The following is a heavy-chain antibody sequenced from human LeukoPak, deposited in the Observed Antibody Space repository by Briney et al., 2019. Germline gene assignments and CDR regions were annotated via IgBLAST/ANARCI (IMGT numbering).Heavy chain of an antibody. CDR1: GGSISSSSYY. J-gene: IGHJ6*02. CDR2: IYYSGST. Sequence: SETLSLTCTVSGGSISSSSYYWGWIRQPPGTGLEWIGSIYYSGSTYYNPSLKSRVTISVDTSKNQFSLKLSSVTAADTAVYYCAGGYCSSTSCYIFGDYYYYGMDVWGQGTTVTVSS. CDR3: AGGYCSSTSCYIFGDYYYYGMDV. D-gene: IGHD2-2*02. V-gene: IGHV4-39*01.